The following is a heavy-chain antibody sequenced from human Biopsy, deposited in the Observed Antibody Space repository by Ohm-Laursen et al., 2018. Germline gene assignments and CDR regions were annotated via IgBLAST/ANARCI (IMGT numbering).Heavy chain of an antibody. Sequence: ASVKVSCKASGYILSGYYFHWVRQAPGQGLEWMGWISPNSGATNYAQKFQGRVTMTRDTSISTAYMELSRLGSDDTAVYYCARDKYRSWNYFDNWGQGSLATVSS. D-gene: IGHD6-19*01. J-gene: IGHJ4*02. CDR1: GYILSGYY. V-gene: IGHV1-2*02. CDR2: ISPNSGAT. CDR3: ARDKYRSWNYFDN.